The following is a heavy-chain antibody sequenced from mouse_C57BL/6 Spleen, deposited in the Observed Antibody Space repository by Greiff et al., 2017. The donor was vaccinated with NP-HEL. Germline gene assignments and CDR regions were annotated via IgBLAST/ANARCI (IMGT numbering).Heavy chain of an antibody. Sequence: QVQLQQSGPELVKPGASVKISCKASGYSFTSYYIHWVKQRPGQGLEWIGWIYPGSGNTKYNEKFKGKATLTADTSSSTAYMQLSSLTSEDSAVYYCARRGVTTVVENYFDYWGQGTTLTVSS. V-gene: IGHV1-66*01. CDR2: IYPGSGNT. D-gene: IGHD1-1*01. CDR3: ARRGVTTVVENYFDY. CDR1: GYSFTSYY. J-gene: IGHJ2*01.